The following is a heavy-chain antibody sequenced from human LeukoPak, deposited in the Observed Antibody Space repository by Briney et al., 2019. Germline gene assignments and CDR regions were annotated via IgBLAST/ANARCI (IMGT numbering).Heavy chain of an antibody. CDR2: IYYTGST. Sequence: PSETLSLTCTVSGGSFSSSNYNWGWIRQPPGKGLEWIGTIYYTGSTYYNPSLKSRVTISVDTSKKHFSLKLNSVTAADTAVYYCARDQGTIILGYFDYWGQGTLVTVPS. CDR3: ARDQGTIILGYFDY. D-gene: IGHD3-22*01. CDR1: GGSFSSSNYN. J-gene: IGHJ4*02. V-gene: IGHV4-39*07.